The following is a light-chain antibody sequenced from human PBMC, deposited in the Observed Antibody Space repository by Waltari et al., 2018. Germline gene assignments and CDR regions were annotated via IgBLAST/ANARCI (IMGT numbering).Light chain of an antibody. CDR1: GPTIGFYP. CDR2: GSI. Sequence: QSVLTQPPSASGPPGQRVTISCPGSGPTIGFYPLHWYQQLPGTAPKLLIYGSIHRPSGVPDRFSGSWSGTSASLAISGLQSEDEADYYCSAWDDSLNGWVFGGGTKVTAL. CDR3: SAWDDSLNGWV. V-gene: IGLV1-44*01. J-gene: IGLJ3*02.